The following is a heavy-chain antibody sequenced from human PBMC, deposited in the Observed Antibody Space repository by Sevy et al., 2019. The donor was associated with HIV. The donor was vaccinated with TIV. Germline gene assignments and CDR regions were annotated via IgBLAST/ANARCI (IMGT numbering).Heavy chain of an antibody. V-gene: IGHV3-23*01. Sequence: GALRLSCAASGFTFSSYAMSWVRQAPGKGLEWVSAISGGGGNTYYADSLKGRFTISRDNSKNTLYLQMNSLRAEDTAVYYCAKEYCSSTSCYTKRGSDDAFDIWGQGTMVTVSS. CDR2: ISGGGGNT. D-gene: IGHD2-2*02. CDR1: GFTFSSYA. J-gene: IGHJ3*02. CDR3: AKEYCSSTSCYTKRGSDDAFDI.